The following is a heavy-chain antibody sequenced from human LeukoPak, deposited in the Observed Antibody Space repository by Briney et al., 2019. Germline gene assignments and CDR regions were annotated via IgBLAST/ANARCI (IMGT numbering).Heavy chain of an antibody. D-gene: IGHD2-21*01. CDR2: ISSSSSYI. CDR3: ARAFDCPRTDECRNFDY. V-gene: IGHV3-21*01. Sequence: GGSLRLSCAASGFTFSSYSMNWVRQAPGKGLEWVSSISSSSSYIYYADSVKGRFTISRDNAKNSLYLQMNSLRAEDTAVYYCARAFDCPRTDECRNFDYWGQGTLVTVSS. J-gene: IGHJ4*02. CDR1: GFTFSSYS.